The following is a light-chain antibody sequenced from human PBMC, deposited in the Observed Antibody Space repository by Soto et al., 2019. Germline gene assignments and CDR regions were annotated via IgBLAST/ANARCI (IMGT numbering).Light chain of an antibody. Sequence: IVLTPAPVILSFSPGDRTTLSCRASQPLSNFFLAWYQQKPGQAPRLLISGASIRATGIPDRFSGSGSETDFTLTVNRLEPEDFAVYYCQQYENSPITFGQGTRLEIK. CDR2: GAS. CDR3: QQYENSPIT. CDR1: QPLSNFF. J-gene: IGKJ5*01. V-gene: IGKV3-20*01.